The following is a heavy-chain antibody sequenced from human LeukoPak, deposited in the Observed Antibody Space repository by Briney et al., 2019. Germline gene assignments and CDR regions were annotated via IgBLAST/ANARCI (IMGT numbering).Heavy chain of an antibody. CDR3: AGGLYYYDSSGYLYF. Sequence: PGGSLRLSCAASGFTVSSNYMSWVRQAPGKGLEWVSIIYSDGSTYYADSVKGRFTISRDNSKNTLYLQMNSLRAEDTAVYYCAGGLYYYDSSGYLYFWGQGTLVTVSS. CDR1: GFTVSSNY. J-gene: IGHJ4*02. V-gene: IGHV3-53*01. D-gene: IGHD3-22*01. CDR2: IYSDGST.